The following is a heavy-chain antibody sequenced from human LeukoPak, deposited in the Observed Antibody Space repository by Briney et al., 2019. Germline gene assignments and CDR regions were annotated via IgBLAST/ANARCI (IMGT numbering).Heavy chain of an antibody. V-gene: IGHV4-39*07. CDR3: VREVPHLDY. CDR2: VYNSAST. Sequence: PSETLSLTCTVSGGSISSSTYTWGWIRQPPGKGLEWIATVYNSASTYFNPSLKSRATISADTSKNQFYLTLRFVTAADTAVYYCVREVPHLDYWGQGTQVTVSS. CDR1: GGSISSSTYT. J-gene: IGHJ4*02.